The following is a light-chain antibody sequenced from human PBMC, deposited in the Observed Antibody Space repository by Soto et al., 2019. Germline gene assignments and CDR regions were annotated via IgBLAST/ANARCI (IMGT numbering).Light chain of an antibody. CDR3: QQTIRTPRT. Sequence: DIQMTQSPASLSASAGDRVTITCRASQTISSYLTWYQQKPGAAPKLLIYSASTLESGVPSRFSGSGFGTDYTLTISSLQHADFAVYYCQQTIRTPRTFGQGTKLDIK. CDR1: QTISSY. CDR2: SAS. J-gene: IGKJ2*02. V-gene: IGKV1-39*01.